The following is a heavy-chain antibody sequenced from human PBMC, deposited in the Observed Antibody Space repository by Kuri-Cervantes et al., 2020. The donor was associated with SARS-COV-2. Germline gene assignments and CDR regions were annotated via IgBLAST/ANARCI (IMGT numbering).Heavy chain of an antibody. Sequence: SETLSLTCTVSGGSISSSSYYWGWIRQPPGKGLEWIGSIYYSGSTYYNPSLKSRVTISVDTSKNQFSLKLSSVTAADTAVYYCANRRIQLWLRWFDPWGQGTLVTVSS. CDR2: IYYSGST. CDR3: ANRRIQLWLRWFDP. CDR1: GGSISSSSYY. D-gene: IGHD5-18*01. J-gene: IGHJ5*02. V-gene: IGHV4-39*07.